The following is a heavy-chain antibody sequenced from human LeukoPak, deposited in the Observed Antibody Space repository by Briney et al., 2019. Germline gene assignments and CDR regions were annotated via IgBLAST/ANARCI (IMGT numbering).Heavy chain of an antibody. Sequence: SETLSLTCTVSGGSISSSSYYWGWIRQPPGTGLEWIGSIYYSGSTYYNPSLKSRVTISVDTSKNQFSLKLSSVTAADTAVYYCARPIRGVINYWGQGTLVTVSS. CDR2: IYYSGST. CDR3: ARPIRGVINY. J-gene: IGHJ4*02. CDR1: GGSISSSSYY. D-gene: IGHD3-10*01. V-gene: IGHV4-39*01.